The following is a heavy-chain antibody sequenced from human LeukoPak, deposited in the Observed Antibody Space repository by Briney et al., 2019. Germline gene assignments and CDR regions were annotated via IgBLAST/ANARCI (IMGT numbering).Heavy chain of an antibody. CDR3: ASLHPGIAAAGTGYYYYMDV. J-gene: IGHJ6*03. CDR2: GST. V-gene: IGHV4-59*01. D-gene: IGHD6-13*01. Sequence: GSTNYNPSLKSRVTISVDTSKNQFSLKLSSVTAADTAVYYCASLHPGIAAAGTGYYYYMDVWGKGTTVTVSS.